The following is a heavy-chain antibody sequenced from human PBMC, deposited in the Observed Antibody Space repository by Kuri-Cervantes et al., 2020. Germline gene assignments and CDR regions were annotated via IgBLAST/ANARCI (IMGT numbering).Heavy chain of an antibody. Sequence: SQTLSLTCAVYGGSFSDYYWSWIRQPPEKGLEWIVEFNHGGNTNYNTSLNSRVTISVDTSKNQYSLKLSSVSAADTAVYYCARDPTKWLRKRQCYYFDYWGQGTLVTVSS. CDR3: ARDPTKWLRKRQCYYFDY. D-gene: IGHD5-12*01. CDR2: FNHGGNT. CDR1: GGSFSDYY. J-gene: IGHJ4*02. V-gene: IGHV4-34*01.